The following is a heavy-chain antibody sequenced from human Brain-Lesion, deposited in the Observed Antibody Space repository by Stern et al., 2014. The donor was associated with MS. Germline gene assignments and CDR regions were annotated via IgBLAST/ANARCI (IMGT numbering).Heavy chain of an antibody. V-gene: IGHV5-51*03. CDR2: IFPRDSNT. Sequence: EVQLEESGAEVKKPGESLKISCEASGYLFDDYWIGWVRQMSGRGLELVAIIFPRDSNTRYSPSVQGQVTLSADKSISTAYLQWSGRKPPDPPIYYWAKSPATPSGYDRFDYWGQGALVTVSS. J-gene: IGHJ4*02. CDR1: GYLFDDYW. CDR3: AKSPATPSGYDRFDY. D-gene: IGHD5-12*01.